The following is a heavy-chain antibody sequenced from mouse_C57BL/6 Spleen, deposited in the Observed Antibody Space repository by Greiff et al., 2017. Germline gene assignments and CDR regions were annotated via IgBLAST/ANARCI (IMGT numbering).Heavy chain of an antibody. V-gene: IGHV1-85*01. J-gene: IGHJ1*03. CDR1: GYTFTSYE. Sequence: VQRVESGPELVKPGASVKLSCKASGYTFTSYEINWVKQRPGQGLEWIGWIYPRDGSTKYNEKFKGKATLTVDTSSSTAYMELHSLTSEDSAVYFCARSDYYGSSYWYFDVWGTGTTVTVSS. CDR2: IYPRDGST. CDR3: ARSDYYGSSYWYFDV. D-gene: IGHD1-1*01.